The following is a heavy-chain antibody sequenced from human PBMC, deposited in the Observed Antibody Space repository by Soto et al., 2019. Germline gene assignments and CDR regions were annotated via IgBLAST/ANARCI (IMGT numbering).Heavy chain of an antibody. CDR2: IYPGDSDT. J-gene: IGHJ6*02. Sequence: RGESLKISCKGFGYTFTNYWIGWVRQMPGKGPEWMGIIYPGDSDTKYNPSFQGQVTISADKSITTTYLQRSSLKASDTAIYYCAASIFYYGMDVWGQGTTVTVSS. CDR3: AASIFYYGMDV. V-gene: IGHV5-51*01. CDR1: GYTFTNYW.